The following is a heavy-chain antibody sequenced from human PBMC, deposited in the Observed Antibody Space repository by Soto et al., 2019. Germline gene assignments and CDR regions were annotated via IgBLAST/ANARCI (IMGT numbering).Heavy chain of an antibody. CDR1: GFTFSSYW. J-gene: IGHJ6*02. CDR3: ARFYYDSSGYLPSPYYYYYGMDV. V-gene: IGHV3-7*04. CDR2: IKQDGSEK. Sequence: GGSLRLSCAASGFTFSSYWMNWVRQAPGKGLEWVANIKQDGSEKYYVDSVKGRFTISRDNAKNSLYLQMNSLRAEDTAVYYCARFYYDSSGYLPSPYYYYYGMDVWGQGTTVTVSS. D-gene: IGHD3-22*01.